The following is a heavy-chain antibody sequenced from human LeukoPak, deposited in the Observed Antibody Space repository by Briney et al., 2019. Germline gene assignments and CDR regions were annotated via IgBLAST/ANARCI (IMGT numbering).Heavy chain of an antibody. CDR3: ATARAPHDVLKLEAD. Sequence: GGSLRLSCAASGFTFRAYSMNWVRQAPGKGLEWVSTISSISHYIYYADSVKGRFTISRDNARNSLYLQMNSLRAEDTAVYYCATARAPHDVLKLEADWGQGTLVTVSS. V-gene: IGHV3-21*01. J-gene: IGHJ4*02. D-gene: IGHD3-9*01. CDR1: GFTFRAYS. CDR2: ISSISHYI.